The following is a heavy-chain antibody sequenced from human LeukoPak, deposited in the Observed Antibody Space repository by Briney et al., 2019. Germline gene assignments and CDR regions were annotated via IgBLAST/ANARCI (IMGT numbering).Heavy chain of an antibody. CDR3: ATLAYSGFGPRSDSDY. CDR2: IIPMSGTT. D-gene: IGHD5-12*01. Sequence: GASVKVSCKASGDNLSSDAVNWVRQAPGQGLEWMGGIIPMSGTTIFAPKFQGRLTVTTDASTSTGYMELTSLQSEDTAVYYCATLAYSGFGPRSDSDYWGQGTLVTVSS. V-gene: IGHV1-69*05. J-gene: IGHJ4*02. CDR1: GDNLSSDA.